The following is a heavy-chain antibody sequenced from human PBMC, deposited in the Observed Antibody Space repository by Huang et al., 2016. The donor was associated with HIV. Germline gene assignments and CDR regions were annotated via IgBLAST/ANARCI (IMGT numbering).Heavy chain of an antibody. CDR3: ATSLQNIYGYNWFDP. D-gene: IGHD5-18*01. Sequence: QVQLQQWGAGLLKPSETLSLTCAVYGGAFSGYYWSWIRQPPGKGREWIGEINHSGSTNYNPSSKSRVTISVDTSKNQFSLKLSSVTAADTAGYYCATSLQNIYGYNWFDPWGQGTLVTVSS. CDR2: INHSGST. V-gene: IGHV4-34*01. CDR1: GGAFSGYY. J-gene: IGHJ5*02.